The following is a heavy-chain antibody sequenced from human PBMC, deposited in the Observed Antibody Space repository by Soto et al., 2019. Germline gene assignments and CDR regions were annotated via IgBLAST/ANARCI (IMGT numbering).Heavy chain of an antibody. CDR3: ARSEGGAAGTVHFQY. CDR2: LSSSSSYI. Sequence: EVPLVESGGGLVKPGGSLRLSCAASGFTFSTYSMNWVRQAPGKGLEWVSTLSSSSSYIYYADSVKGRFTISRDNAKNSLYLQMNSLRAEDTALYYCARSEGGAAGTVHFQYWGRGTLVTVSS. CDR1: GFTFSTYS. D-gene: IGHD6-13*01. V-gene: IGHV3-21*01. J-gene: IGHJ1*01.